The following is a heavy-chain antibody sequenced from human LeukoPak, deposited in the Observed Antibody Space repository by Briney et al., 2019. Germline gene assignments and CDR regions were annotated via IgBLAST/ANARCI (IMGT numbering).Heavy chain of an antibody. Sequence: KASETLSLTCAVYGGSFSGYYWSWIRQPPGKGLEWIGEINHSGSTNYNPSLKSRVTISVDTSKNQFSLKLSSVTAADTAVYYCARTPFYWGQGTLVTVSS. V-gene: IGHV4-34*01. CDR3: ARTPFY. J-gene: IGHJ4*02. CDR2: INHSGST. CDR1: GGSFSGYY.